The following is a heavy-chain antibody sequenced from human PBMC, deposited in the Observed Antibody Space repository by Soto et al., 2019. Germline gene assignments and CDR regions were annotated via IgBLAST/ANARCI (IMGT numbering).Heavy chain of an antibody. CDR1: GYTFTSYG. V-gene: IGHV1-18*01. CDR3: ARDPAYYYDSSGYYDY. Sequence: QVQLVQSGAEVKKPGASVKVSCKASGYTFTSYGISWVRQAPGQGLEWRGWISAYNDNTNYAQKLQGRVTMTTDTSTSTAYMELRSLRSDDTAMYYCARDPAYYYDSSGYYDYWGQGTLVTVSS. J-gene: IGHJ4*02. CDR2: ISAYNDNT. D-gene: IGHD3-22*01.